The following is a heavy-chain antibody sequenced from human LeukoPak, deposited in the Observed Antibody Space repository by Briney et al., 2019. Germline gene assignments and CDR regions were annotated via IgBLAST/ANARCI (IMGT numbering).Heavy chain of an antibody. Sequence: GGSLRLSCAASGFTFSRYWMSWVRQAPGKGLEGVANIKQDGSEKYYVDSVKGRVTISRDNAENSLYLQMNSLRAEDTAVYYCARERTKYCSGGSCNYYYNMDVWGKGTTVTISS. CDR2: IKQDGSEK. D-gene: IGHD2-15*01. CDR1: GFTFSRYW. J-gene: IGHJ6*03. V-gene: IGHV3-7*01. CDR3: ARERTKYCSGGSCNYYYNMDV.